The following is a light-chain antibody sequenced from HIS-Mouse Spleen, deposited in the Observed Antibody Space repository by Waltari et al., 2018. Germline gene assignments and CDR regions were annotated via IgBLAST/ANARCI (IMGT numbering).Light chain of an antibody. CDR2: DVS. CDR3: CSYAGSYTWV. J-gene: IGLJ3*02. Sequence: QSALTQPRSVSGSPGQSVTISCTGTSSDVGGYNYVSWYQQHPGKAPKLMIYDVSKRPAVVPDRLSGSKAGNTASLTISGLQAEDEADYYGCSYAGSYTWVFGGGTKLTVL. CDR1: SSDVGGYNY. V-gene: IGLV2-11*01.